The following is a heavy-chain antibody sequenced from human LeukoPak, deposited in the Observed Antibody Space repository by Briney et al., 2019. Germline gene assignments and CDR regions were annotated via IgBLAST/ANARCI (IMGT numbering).Heavy chain of an antibody. V-gene: IGHV1-24*01. CDR1: GYTLTELS. Sequence: EASVTVSCKVSGYTLTELSMHWVRQAPGKGLEWMGGFDPEDGETIYAQKFQGRVTMTEDTSTDTAYMELSSLRSEDTAVYYCATHSSWPFEFDYWGQGTLVTVSS. D-gene: IGHD6-13*01. J-gene: IGHJ4*02. CDR3: ATHSSWPFEFDY. CDR2: FDPEDGET.